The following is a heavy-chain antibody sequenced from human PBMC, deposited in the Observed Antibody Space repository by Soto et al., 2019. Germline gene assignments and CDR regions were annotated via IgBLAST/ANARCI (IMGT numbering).Heavy chain of an antibody. CDR1: GGSISSGGDD. J-gene: IGHJ5*02. Sequence: PSETLALTCTVSGGSISSGGDDWSWIRQHPGKGLEWIGYIYYSGSTYYNPSLKSRVTISVDTSKNQFPLKLSSVTAADTAVYYCARSVFPWGQGTLVTVSS. CDR3: ARSVFP. CDR2: IYYSGST. V-gene: IGHV4-31*03.